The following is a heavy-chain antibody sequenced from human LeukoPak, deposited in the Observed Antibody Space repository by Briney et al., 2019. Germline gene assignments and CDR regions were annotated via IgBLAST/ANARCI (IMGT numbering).Heavy chain of an antibody. D-gene: IGHD5-24*01. CDR2: INHSGST. V-gene: IGHV4-34*01. CDR1: GGSFSGYY. Sequence: SETLSLTCAVYGGSFSGYYWSWIRQPPGKGLEWIGEINHSGSTNYNPSLKSRVTISVDTSKNQFSLKLSSVTAADTAVYYCASARWDYWGQGALVTVSS. J-gene: IGHJ4*02. CDR3: ASARWDY.